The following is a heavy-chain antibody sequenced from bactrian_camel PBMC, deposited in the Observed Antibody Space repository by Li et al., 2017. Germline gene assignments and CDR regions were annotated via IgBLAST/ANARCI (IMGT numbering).Heavy chain of an antibody. CDR2: IDDDGMT. D-gene: IGHD2*01. V-gene: IGHV3S53*01. J-gene: IGHJ6*01. CDR3: AADPNCWLQPRIDVPGFRV. CDR1: GYTLCMSD. Sequence: HVQLVESGGGLVQPGGSLRLSCVASGYTLCMSDVSWYRQAPGKEREFVSVIDDDGMTSYADSVKGRFTISQDRAKNREYLQMNSLKPEDTAMYYCAADPNCWLQPRIDVPGFRVWGQGTQVTVS.